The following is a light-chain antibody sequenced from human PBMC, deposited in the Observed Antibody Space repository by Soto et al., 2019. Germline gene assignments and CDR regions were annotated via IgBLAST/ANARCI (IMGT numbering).Light chain of an antibody. J-gene: IGLJ1*01. CDR2: EVT. V-gene: IGLV2-23*02. CDR1: RSDVGGYNL. Sequence: QSALTQPASVSGSLGQAITISCTGTRSDVGGYNLVSWYQQHPGKAPKLMIYEVTKRPSGVSNRFSASKSGDTASLTISGLQAEDEADYYCCSYAGTSSYAFGTGTKVTAL. CDR3: CSYAGTSSYA.